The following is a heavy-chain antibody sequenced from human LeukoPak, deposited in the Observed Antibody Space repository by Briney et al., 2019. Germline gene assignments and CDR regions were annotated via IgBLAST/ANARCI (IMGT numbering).Heavy chain of an antibody. V-gene: IGHV4-4*07. CDR3: AREPDYGVTGAFDI. Sequence: SETLSLTCTVSGGSISSYYWSWIRQPAGKGLEWIGRIYTSGSTNYNPSLKSRVTMSVDTSKNQFSLKLSSVTAADTAVYYCAREPDYGVTGAFDIWGQGTMVTVSS. J-gene: IGHJ3*02. CDR2: IYTSGST. D-gene: IGHD4-17*01. CDR1: GGSISSYY.